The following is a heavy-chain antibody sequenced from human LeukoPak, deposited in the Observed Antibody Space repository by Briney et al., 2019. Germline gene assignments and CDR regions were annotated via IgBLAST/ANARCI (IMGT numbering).Heavy chain of an antibody. V-gene: IGHV4-59*01. CDR2: IYYSGST. CDR1: GGSISSYY. D-gene: IGHD2-15*01. CDR3: ARNYIGYCSGGSCYHNWFDP. Sequence: SETLSLTCTVSGGSISSYYWSWIRQPPGKGLEWIGYIYYSGSTNYNPSLKSRVTISVDTSKNQFSLKLSSVTAADTAVYYCARNYIGYCSGGSCYHNWFDPWGQGTLVTVSS. J-gene: IGHJ5*02.